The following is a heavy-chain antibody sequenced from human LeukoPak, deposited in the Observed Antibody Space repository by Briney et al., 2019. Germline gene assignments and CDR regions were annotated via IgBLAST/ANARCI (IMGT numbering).Heavy chain of an antibody. J-gene: IGHJ6*03. CDR1: GGSISSYY. CDR3: ARVDPYYDFWSGSNYYYYMDV. D-gene: IGHD3-3*01. Sequence: SETLSLTCTVSGGSISSYYWSWIRQPPGKGLEWIGYIYYSGSTNYNPSLKSRVTISVDTSKNQFSLKLSSVTAADTAVYYCARVDPYYDFWSGSNYYYYMDVWGEGTTVTVSS. CDR2: IYYSGST. V-gene: IGHV4-59*01.